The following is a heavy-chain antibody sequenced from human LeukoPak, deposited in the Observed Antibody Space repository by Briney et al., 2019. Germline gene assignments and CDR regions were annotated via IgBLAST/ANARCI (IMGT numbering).Heavy chain of an antibody. CDR2: IYHSGST. D-gene: IGHD2/OR15-2a*01. V-gene: IGHV4-38-2*02. CDR1: GYSISSGYY. Sequence: SETLSLTCTVSGYSISSGYYWGWIRQPPGKGLEWIGSIYHSGSTYYNPSLKSRVTISVDTSKNQSSLKLSSVTAADTAVYYCARDHFGPVGYWGQGTLVTVSS. J-gene: IGHJ4*02. CDR3: ARDHFGPVGY.